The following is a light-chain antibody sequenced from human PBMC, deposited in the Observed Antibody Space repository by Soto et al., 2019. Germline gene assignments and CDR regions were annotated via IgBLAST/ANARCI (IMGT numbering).Light chain of an antibody. CDR1: QSVSSSY. CDR2: GAS. CDR3: QQYGSAPHS. J-gene: IGKJ2*01. Sequence: EIVLTQSPGTLSLSPGERATLARRASQSVSSSYLAWYQHKPGQAPRLLIYGASSRATGIPDRFSGSGSETDFTLTISRLEPEDFAVYYCQQYGSAPHSFGQGTKLEIK. V-gene: IGKV3-20*01.